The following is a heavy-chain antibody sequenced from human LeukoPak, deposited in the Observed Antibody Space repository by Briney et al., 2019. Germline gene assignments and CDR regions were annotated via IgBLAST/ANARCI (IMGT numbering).Heavy chain of an antibody. CDR1: GFRLSTYW. CDR2: MNEYGSEI. Sequence: GGSLRLSCAASGFRLSTYWMSWVRQAPGKGLEWVAKMNEYGSEIFYVDSVKGRFTISRDNGKNSLYLQMNRLRAEDTAVYYCARPRGCGSSRCNNFDYWGQGTLVTVSS. CDR3: ARPRGCGSSRCNNFDY. D-gene: IGHD2-2*01. J-gene: IGHJ4*02. V-gene: IGHV3-7*01.